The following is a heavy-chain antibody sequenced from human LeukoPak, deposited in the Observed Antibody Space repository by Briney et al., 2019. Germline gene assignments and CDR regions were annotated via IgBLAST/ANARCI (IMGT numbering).Heavy chain of an antibody. CDR2: ISSSGSTI. V-gene: IGHV3-11*01. CDR3: AKGYCSSTSCYGVNWFDP. CDR1: GFTFSDYY. J-gene: IGHJ5*02. D-gene: IGHD2-2*01. Sequence: GGSLRLSCAASGFTFSDYYMSWIRQAPGKGLEWVSYISSSGSTIYYADSVKGRFTISRDNSKNTLYLQMNSLRAEDTAVYYCAKGYCSSTSCYGVNWFDPWGQGTLVTVSS.